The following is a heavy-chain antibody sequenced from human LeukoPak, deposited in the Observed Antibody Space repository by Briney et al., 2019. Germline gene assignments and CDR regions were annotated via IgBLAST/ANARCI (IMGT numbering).Heavy chain of an antibody. J-gene: IGHJ3*02. D-gene: IGHD3-16*01. CDR2: ISYDGSNK. Sequence: HPGGSLRLSCAASGFTFSSYAMHWVRQAPGKGLEWVAVISYDGSNKYYADSVKGRFTISRDNSKNTLYLQMNSLRAEDTAVYYCARSKGGAFDIWGQGTMVTVSS. CDR3: ARSKGGAFDI. V-gene: IGHV3-30*04. CDR1: GFTFSSYA.